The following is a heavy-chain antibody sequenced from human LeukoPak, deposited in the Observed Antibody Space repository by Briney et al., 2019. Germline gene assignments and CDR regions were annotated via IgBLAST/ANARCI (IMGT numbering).Heavy chain of an antibody. J-gene: IGHJ3*02. V-gene: IGHV4-59*01. CDR2: IYYSGST. CDR1: GGSISSYY. CDR3: ARDSQGAFDI. Sequence: PSETLSLTCTVSGGSISSYYWSWIRQPPGKGLEWIGYIYYSGSTNYNPSLKSRVTTSVDTSKNQFSLKLSSVTAADTAVYYCARDSQGAFDIWGQGTMVTVSS.